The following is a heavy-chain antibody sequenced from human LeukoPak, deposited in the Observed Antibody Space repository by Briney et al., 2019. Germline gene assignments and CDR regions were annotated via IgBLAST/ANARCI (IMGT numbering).Heavy chain of an antibody. V-gene: IGHV1-2*02. CDR1: VYTFIRYY. D-gene: IGHD3-22*01. CDR3: ARAVFGQYYDNSGYYFDC. Sequence: ASVKVSCQASVYTFIRYYIYWVRQAPGQGLEWMGWINPHSGGTSYALKFQGRVTMTRDTSITTAYMELTRLQPDDTAVYYCARAVFGQYYDNSGYYFDCWGQGSLATVSS. J-gene: IGHJ4*02. CDR2: INPHSGGT.